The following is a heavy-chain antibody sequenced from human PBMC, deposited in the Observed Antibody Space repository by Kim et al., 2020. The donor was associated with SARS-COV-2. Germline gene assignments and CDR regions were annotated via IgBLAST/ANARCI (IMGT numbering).Heavy chain of an antibody. D-gene: IGHD2-15*01. J-gene: IGHJ4*02. CDR1: GGSFSGYY. V-gene: IGHV4-34*01. CDR2: INHSGGT. Sequence: SETLSLTCAVYGGSFSGYYWSWIRQPPGKGLEWIGEINHSGGTNYNPSLKSRVTISVDTSKNQFSLKLSSVTAADTAVYYCARIRSDVVVVVAATVIDYWGQGTLVTVSS. CDR3: ARIRSDVVVVVAATVIDY.